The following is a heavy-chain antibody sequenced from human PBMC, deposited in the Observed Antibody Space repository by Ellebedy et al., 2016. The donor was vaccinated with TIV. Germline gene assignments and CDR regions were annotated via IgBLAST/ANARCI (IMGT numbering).Heavy chain of an antibody. CDR3: ARDRPHTWFDP. V-gene: IGHV3-74*01. Sequence: GGSLRLSXAASGFTFSNRWMHWVRQAPGKGLVWLSAINRDVSRTTYADPVKGRFTISRDNAKDTLYLQMNSLRAEDTAVYYCARDRPHTWFDPWGQGIMVTVSS. CDR1: GFTFSNRW. J-gene: IGHJ5*02. CDR2: INRDVSRT.